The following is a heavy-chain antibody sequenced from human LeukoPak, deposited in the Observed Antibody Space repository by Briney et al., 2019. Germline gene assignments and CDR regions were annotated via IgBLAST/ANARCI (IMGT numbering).Heavy chain of an antibody. V-gene: IGHV3-11*01. J-gene: IGHJ4*02. D-gene: IGHD2-2*01. Sequence: GGSLRLSCAASGFTFSDYYMSWIRQAPGKGLEWVSYISSSGSTIYYADSVKGRFTISRDNAKNSLYLQMNSLRAEDTAVYYCARGYCGSTSCYFDGWYWGQGTLVTVSS. CDR1: GFTFSDYY. CDR2: ISSSGSTI. CDR3: ARGYCGSTSCYFDGWY.